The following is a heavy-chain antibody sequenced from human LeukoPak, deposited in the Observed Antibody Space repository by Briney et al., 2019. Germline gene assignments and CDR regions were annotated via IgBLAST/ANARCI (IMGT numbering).Heavy chain of an antibody. D-gene: IGHD3-9*01. J-gene: IGHJ3*02. CDR3: ARDRVGYYDILTGYYHRDDAFDI. CDR1: GFTFSDYY. CDR2: ISSSGSTI. V-gene: IGHV3-11*01. Sequence: GGSLRLSCAASGFTFSDYYMSWIGQAPGMGLEWCSYISSSGSTIYCADSVKGRFTISRDNAKNSLYLQMNSLRAEDTAVYYCARDRVGYYDILTGYYHRDDAFDIWGQGTMVTVSS.